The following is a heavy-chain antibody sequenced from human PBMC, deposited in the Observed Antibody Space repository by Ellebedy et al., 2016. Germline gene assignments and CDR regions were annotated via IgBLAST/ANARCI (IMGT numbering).Heavy chain of an antibody. CDR1: GDSMNNHY. CDR3: ASGAHYYGS. Sequence: SETLSLXXSVSGDSMNNHYWSWIRQSPERGLEWIGYVDHSGNTNNNPSLNSRVTISVDTSNNQFSLRLYSVTAADTAVYYCASGAHYYGSWGQGTPVTVSP. D-gene: IGHD3-10*01. V-gene: IGHV4-59*11. J-gene: IGHJ5*02. CDR2: VDHSGNT.